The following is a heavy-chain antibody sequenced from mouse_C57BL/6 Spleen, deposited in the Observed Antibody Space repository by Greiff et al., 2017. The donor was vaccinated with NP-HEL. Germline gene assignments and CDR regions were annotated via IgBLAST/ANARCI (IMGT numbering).Heavy chain of an antibody. V-gene: IGHV5-16*01. Sequence: DVHLVESEGGLVQPGSSMKLSCTASGFTFSDYYMAWVRQVPEKGLEWVANINYDGSSTYYLDSLKSRFIISRDNAKNILYLQMSSLKSEDTATYYCARGDYDGYFDVWGTGTTVTVSS. CDR1: GFTFSDYY. D-gene: IGHD2-4*01. J-gene: IGHJ1*03. CDR2: INYDGSST. CDR3: ARGDYDGYFDV.